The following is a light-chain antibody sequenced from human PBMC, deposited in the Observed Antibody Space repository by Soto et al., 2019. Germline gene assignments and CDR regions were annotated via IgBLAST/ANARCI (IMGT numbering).Light chain of an antibody. CDR1: QSLVHNDGNTY. CDR2: RIS. CDR3: MQATQFSWT. J-gene: IGKJ1*01. Sequence: DIVMTQTPLSSPVTLGQAASISCSSSQSLVHNDGNTYLSWFQQRPGQPPRLLIYRISKLLPGVPERISGSGAGTESTLKISRVEAEDVGIYYCMQATQFSWTFGQGTKVDIK. V-gene: IGKV2-24*01.